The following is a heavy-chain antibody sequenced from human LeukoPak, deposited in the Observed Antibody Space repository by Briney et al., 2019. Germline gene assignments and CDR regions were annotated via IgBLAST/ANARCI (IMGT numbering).Heavy chain of an antibody. V-gene: IGHV3-13*01. CDR3: ARGDGPLTPPDY. D-gene: IGHD3-16*01. CDR1: GFTFGSYD. CDR2: IGTAGDT. Sequence: PGGSLRLSCAASGFTFGSYDMHWVRQATGKGLEWVSAIGTAGDTYYPGSVKGRFTISRENAKNSLYLQMNSLRAGDTAVYYCARGDGPLTPPDYWGQGTLVTVSS. J-gene: IGHJ4*02.